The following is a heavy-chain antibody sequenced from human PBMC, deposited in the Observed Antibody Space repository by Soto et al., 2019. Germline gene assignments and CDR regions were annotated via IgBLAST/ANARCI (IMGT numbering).Heavy chain of an antibody. CDR2: IYYRGTT. V-gene: IGHV4-31*01. Sequence: QVQLQESGPGLVKPSQTLSLTCTLSGASITSSGYYWSWIRLHPGEGLEWIGYIYYRGTTYYNPSLKSPVTISTDTSKKEFSLTLTSATAADTAVYYCARATESHYFDYWGRGILVTVTS. CDR3: ARATESHYFDY. CDR1: GASITSSGYY. J-gene: IGHJ4*02.